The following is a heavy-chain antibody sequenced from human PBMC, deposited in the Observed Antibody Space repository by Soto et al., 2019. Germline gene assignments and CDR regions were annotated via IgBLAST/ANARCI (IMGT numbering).Heavy chain of an antibody. Sequence: GGSLRLSCAASGFTFNSYGMHWVRQDPGKGLEWVAVIWYDGSNKYYADSVKGRFTISRDNSKNTLYLQMNSLRAEDTAVYYCAREQQDYYYYMDVWGKGTTVTVSS. CDR3: AREQQDYYYYMDV. CDR1: GFTFNSYG. J-gene: IGHJ6*03. CDR2: IWYDGSNK. V-gene: IGHV3-33*01. D-gene: IGHD6-13*01.